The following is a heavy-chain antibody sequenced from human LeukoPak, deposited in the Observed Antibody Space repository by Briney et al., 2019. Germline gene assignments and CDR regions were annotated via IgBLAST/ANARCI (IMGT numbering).Heavy chain of an antibody. CDR1: GFTFSSYA. V-gene: IGHV3-30-3*01. D-gene: IGHD3-22*01. CDR2: ISYDGSNK. J-gene: IGHJ4*02. CDR3: ARGWNYYDSSFDY. Sequence: GGSLRLSCAASGFTFSSYAMHWVRQAPGKGLEWVAVISYDGSNKYYADSVKGRFTISRDNAKNSLYLQMNSLRAEDTAVYYCARGWNYYDSSFDYWGQGTLVTVSS.